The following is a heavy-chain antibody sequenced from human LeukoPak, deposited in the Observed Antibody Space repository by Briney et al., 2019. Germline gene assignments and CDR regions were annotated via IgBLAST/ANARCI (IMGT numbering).Heavy chain of an antibody. CDR1: GGSISSGGYS. D-gene: IGHD2-2*01. V-gene: IGHV4-30-2*01. CDR2: IYHSGST. CDR3: AREVPGGWFDP. Sequence: SQTLSLTCAVSGGSISSGGYSWSWIRQPPGKGLEWIGYIYHSGSTYYNPSLKSRVTISVDRSKNQFSLKLSSVTAADTAVYYCAREVPGGWFDPWGQGTLVTVSS. J-gene: IGHJ5*02.